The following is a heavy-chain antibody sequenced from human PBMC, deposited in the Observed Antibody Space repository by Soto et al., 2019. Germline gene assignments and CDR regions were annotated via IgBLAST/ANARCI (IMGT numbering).Heavy chain of an antibody. J-gene: IGHJ4*02. CDR1: GGSFSGYY. CDR3: ARGSSSSSWTNFDY. D-gene: IGHD6-13*01. Sequence: PSETLSLTCAVYGGSFSGYYWSWIRQPPGKGLEWIGEINHSGSTNYNPSLKSRVTISVDTSKNQVSLKLSSVTAADTAVYYCARGSSSSSWTNFDYWGQGTQVTVSS. CDR2: INHSGST. V-gene: IGHV4-34*01.